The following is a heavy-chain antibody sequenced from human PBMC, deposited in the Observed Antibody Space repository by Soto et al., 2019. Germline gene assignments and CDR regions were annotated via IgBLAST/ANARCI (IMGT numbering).Heavy chain of an antibody. D-gene: IGHD3-3*01. Sequence: SETLSLTCTVSGTSISSFYWSWIRQPPGKGLEWIAYMYYSGTTYYNPSLKSRVTISLDTSKNQFSLTLSSVTAADTAVYYCASSIWISGVVPPYYGMDVWGQGTTVTVSS. V-gene: IGHV4-59*08. CDR2: MYYSGTT. CDR1: GTSISSFY. J-gene: IGHJ6*02. CDR3: ASSIWISGVVPPYYGMDV.